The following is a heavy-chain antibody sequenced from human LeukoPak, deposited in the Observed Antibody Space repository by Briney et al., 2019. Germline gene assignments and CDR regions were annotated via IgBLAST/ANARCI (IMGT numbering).Heavy chain of an antibody. CDR2: ISDSGGST. Sequence: PGGSLRLSCAASGFTFSNHAMSWVRQAPGKGLEWVAFISDSGGSTYYADSVKGRFTISRENSKNTLYLQMNSMRTDDTSGYYCAIHKEKFGDSGPFDNWGQGTLVTVSS. D-gene: IGHD2-21*01. V-gene: IGHV3-23*01. CDR3: AIHKEKFGDSGPFDN. CDR1: GFTFSNHA. J-gene: IGHJ5*02.